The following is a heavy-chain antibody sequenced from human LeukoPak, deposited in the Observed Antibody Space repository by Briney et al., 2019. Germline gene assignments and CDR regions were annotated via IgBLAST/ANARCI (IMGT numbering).Heavy chain of an antibody. CDR2: ISGSGGST. CDR3: ANLQGLIRQQLVLGAFDI. V-gene: IGHV3-23*01. D-gene: IGHD6-13*01. CDR1: GFTFSSYA. Sequence: PGGSLRLSCAASGFTFSSYAMSWVRQAPGKGLEWVSAISGSGGSTYYADSVKGRFTISRDNSKNTLYLQMNSLRAEDTAVYYCANLQGLIRQQLVLGAFDIWGQGTMVTVSS. J-gene: IGHJ3*02.